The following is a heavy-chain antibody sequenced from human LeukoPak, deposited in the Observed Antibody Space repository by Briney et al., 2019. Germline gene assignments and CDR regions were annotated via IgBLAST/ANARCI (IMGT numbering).Heavy chain of an antibody. V-gene: IGHV3-48*04. D-gene: IGHD1-26*01. J-gene: IGHJ4*02. CDR2: ISSSSSTI. CDR3: ARAAGIPRGATDY. Sequence: GGSLRLSCAASGFTFSSYSMNWVRQAPGKGLEWVSYISSSSSTIYYADSVKGRFTISRDNAKNSLYLQMNSLRAEDTAVYYCARAAGIPRGATDYWGQGTLVTVSS. CDR1: GFTFSSYS.